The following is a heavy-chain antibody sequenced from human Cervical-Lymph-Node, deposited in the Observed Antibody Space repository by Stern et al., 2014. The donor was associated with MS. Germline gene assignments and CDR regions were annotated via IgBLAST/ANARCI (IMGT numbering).Heavy chain of an antibody. V-gene: IGHV5-51*01. CDR3: ARQTTAWASDV. CDR2: IYPGDSET. Sequence: VQLVQSGADLIRPGESLKISCKGAGFTFSIYWIAWVRQMPGKGLEWMGIIYPGDSETSYSPSSQRQDTMSADKSTSTAYLHRSSLNASDTAMYFCARQTTAWASDVWGQGTLVTVSS. CDR1: GFTFSIYW. D-gene: IGHD1-14*01. J-gene: IGHJ4*02.